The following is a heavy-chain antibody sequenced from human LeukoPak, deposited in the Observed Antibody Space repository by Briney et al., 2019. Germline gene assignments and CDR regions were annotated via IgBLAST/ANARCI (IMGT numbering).Heavy chain of an antibody. CDR3: ARAVGYYGLGSSGGEWFDP. CDR1: GGSVVSFS. J-gene: IGHJ5*02. V-gene: IGHV4-59*02. CDR2: IYYNGST. D-gene: IGHD3-10*01. Sequence: SETLSLTCTVSGGSVVSFSWSWIRQSPGKGPEWIGFIYYNGSTIYNPSLKSRVTISVDRSKDQFSLKLNSVTAADTALYFCARAVGYYGLGSSGGEWFDPWGQGTLVIVSS.